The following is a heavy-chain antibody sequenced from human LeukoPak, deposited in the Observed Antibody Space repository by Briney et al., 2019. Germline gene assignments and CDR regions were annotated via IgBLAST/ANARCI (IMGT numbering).Heavy chain of an antibody. CDR3: ARVQKIVVVPAAMTLFDY. J-gene: IGHJ4*02. CDR1: GGSLSDYY. V-gene: IGHV4-34*01. Sequence: PSETLSLTCGVYGGSLSDYYWSWIRQPPGKGLEWIGEINHSGSTNYNPSLKSRVTISVDTSKNQFSLKLSSVTAADTAVYYCARVQKIVVVPAAMTLFDYWGQETLVTVSS. CDR2: INHSGST. D-gene: IGHD2-2*01.